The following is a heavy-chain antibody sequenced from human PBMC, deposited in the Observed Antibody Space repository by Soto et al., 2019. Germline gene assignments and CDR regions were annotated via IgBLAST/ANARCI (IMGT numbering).Heavy chain of an antibody. CDR3: SRQASDFWSGKPQYYMDV. CDR1: GFTFSGSA. J-gene: IGHJ6*03. Sequence: EVQLVESGGGLVRAGGSLKLSCAASGFTFSGSAMHWVRQASGKGLEWVGRIRSKPNNYATAYGASVKGRFTISRDDSKNTAYLQMNSLNTEDTAVYYCSRQASDFWSGKPQYYMDVWGKGTTVTVSS. D-gene: IGHD3-3*01. V-gene: IGHV3-73*01. CDR2: IRSKPNNYAT.